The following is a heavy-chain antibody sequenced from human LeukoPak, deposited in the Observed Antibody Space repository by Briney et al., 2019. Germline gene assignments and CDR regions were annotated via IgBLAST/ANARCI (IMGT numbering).Heavy chain of an antibody. CDR3: ATDLVGATGGGI. Sequence: ASVKVSCKASGYTFTNYGISWVRQAPGKGLEWMGGFDPEDGETIYAQKFQGRVTMTEDTSTDTAYMELSSLRSEDTAVYYCATDLVGATGGGIWGQGTMVTVSS. CDR2: FDPEDGET. V-gene: IGHV1-24*01. D-gene: IGHD1-26*01. J-gene: IGHJ3*02. CDR1: GYTFTNYG.